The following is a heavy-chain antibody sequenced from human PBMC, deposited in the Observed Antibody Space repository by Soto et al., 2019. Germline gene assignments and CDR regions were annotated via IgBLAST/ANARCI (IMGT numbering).Heavy chain of an antibody. Sequence: QVQLVQSGAEVKKPGASVKVSCKASGYIFTTNAIHWVRQAPGQRLEWMGWINAGNGDTKYSQKFQGRVTITRDTSGRTAYMELTNLRSENTALYYCADGSGTSLPYWGQGTLVTDSS. D-gene: IGHD1-26*01. J-gene: IGHJ4*02. CDR1: GYIFTTNA. V-gene: IGHV1-3*01. CDR2: INAGNGDT. CDR3: ADGSGTSLPY.